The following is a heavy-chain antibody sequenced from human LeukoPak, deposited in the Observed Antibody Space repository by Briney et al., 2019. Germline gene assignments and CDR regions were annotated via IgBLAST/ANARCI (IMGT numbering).Heavy chain of an antibody. CDR2: LSGSGLST. Sequence: GGSLRLSCAASGFTFSSYAMSWVRQAPGKGLQWVSALSGSGLSTYYADYVKGRFTISRDNSKNTLYLQMNSLGAEDTAVYYCAKGGKSSSWLFDYWGQGTLVPVSS. J-gene: IGHJ4*02. CDR3: AKGGKSSSWLFDY. CDR1: GFTFSSYA. V-gene: IGHV3-23*01. D-gene: IGHD6-13*01.